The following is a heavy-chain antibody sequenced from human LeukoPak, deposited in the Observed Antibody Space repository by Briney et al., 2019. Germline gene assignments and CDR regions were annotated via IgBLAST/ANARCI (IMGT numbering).Heavy chain of an antibody. V-gene: IGHV4-59*02. D-gene: IGHD3-10*01. CDR1: GGSVSSYY. Sequence: SETLSLTCTVSGGSVSSYYWSWIRQPPGKGLEWIGYIYYSGSTNYNPSLKSRVTISVDTSKNQFSLKLSSVTAADTAVYYCARGYGSGSYYPSWFDPWGQGTLVTVSS. CDR2: IYYSGST. J-gene: IGHJ5*02. CDR3: ARGYGSGSYYPSWFDP.